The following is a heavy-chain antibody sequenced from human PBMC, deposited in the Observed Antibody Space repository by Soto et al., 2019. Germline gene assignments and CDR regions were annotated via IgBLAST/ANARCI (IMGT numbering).Heavy chain of an antibody. J-gene: IGHJ6*02. CDR2: INGYNGNT. CDR1: GYTFSRSG. D-gene: IGHD3-16*01. Sequence: QVQLVQSGAEVKKPGASVKVSCKASGYTFSRSGISWVRRAPGQGLEWMGWINGYNGNTNYTQKMQGRITMTTDTPTSTADMELRSLRSDDTAVYYCARMGDVPYYYYGMDVWGQGTTVIVSS. V-gene: IGHV1-18*01. CDR3: ARMGDVPYYYYGMDV.